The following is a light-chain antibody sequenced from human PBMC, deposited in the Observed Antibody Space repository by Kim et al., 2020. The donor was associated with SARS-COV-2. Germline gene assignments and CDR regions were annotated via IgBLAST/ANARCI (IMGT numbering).Light chain of an antibody. Sequence: NTVPISCTPSGRSMASNYVQRYQQRPGIAPTTVIYEDSQRPSGVPDRFSGSIDSSSNSASLTISGLKTEDEADYYCQSYDSSNWVFGGGTQLTVL. J-gene: IGLJ3*02. CDR1: GRSMASNY. CDR3: QSYDSSNWV. CDR2: EDS. V-gene: IGLV6-57*03.